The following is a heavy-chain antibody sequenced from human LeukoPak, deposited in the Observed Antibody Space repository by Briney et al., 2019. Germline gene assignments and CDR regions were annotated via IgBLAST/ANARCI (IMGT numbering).Heavy chain of an antibody. D-gene: IGHD3-3*01. CDR3: ARDGYIPRIRSLFGGATGDPPDY. CDR1: GFTFSSYW. V-gene: IGHV3-7*01. J-gene: IGHJ4*02. CDR2: IKQDGSEK. Sequence: PGGSLRLSCGASGFTFSSYWMTWVHQAPGKGLEWVANIKQDGSEKYYVDSVKGRFTISRDNAKNSLYLQMNSLRAEDTAVYYCARDGYIPRIRSLFGGATGDPPDYWGQGTLVTVSS.